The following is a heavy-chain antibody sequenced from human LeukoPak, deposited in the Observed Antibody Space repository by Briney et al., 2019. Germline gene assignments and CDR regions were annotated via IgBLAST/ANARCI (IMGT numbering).Heavy chain of an antibody. V-gene: IGHV4-39*01. Sequence: SETLSLTCTVSGGPISSSSYYWGWIRQPPGKGLEWIGRIYYSGSTYYNPSLKSRVTISVDTSKNQFSLKLSSVTAADTAVYYCARQNYDFWSGYCFDYWGQGTLVTVSS. J-gene: IGHJ4*02. D-gene: IGHD3-3*01. CDR3: ARQNYDFWSGYCFDY. CDR2: IYYSGST. CDR1: GGPISSSSYY.